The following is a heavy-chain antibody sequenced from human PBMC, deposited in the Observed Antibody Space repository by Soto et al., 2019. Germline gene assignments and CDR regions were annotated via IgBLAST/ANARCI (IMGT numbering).Heavy chain of an antibody. CDR1: GFTFTSSA. CDR2: IVVGSGNT. Sequence: QMQLVQSGPEVKKPGTSVKVSCKASGFTFTSSAMQWVRQTRGQRLEWIGWIVVGSGNTNYAQKFQERVTITRDMSTSTAYMELSSLRSEDTAVYYCAADRVRVDWLSPAHYYYGMDVWGQGTTVTVSS. D-gene: IGHD3-9*01. J-gene: IGHJ6*02. CDR3: AADRVRVDWLSPAHYYYGMDV. V-gene: IGHV1-58*02.